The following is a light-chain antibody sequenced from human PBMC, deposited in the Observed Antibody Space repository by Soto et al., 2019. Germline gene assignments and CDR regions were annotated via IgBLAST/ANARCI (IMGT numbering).Light chain of an antibody. Sequence: QSVLTQPASVSGSPGQSITISCTGTSSDVGSYNLVSWYKQRPGKAPKLMIYEVSERPSGVSNRFSGSRSGNTASLTIPGLQAEDEADYYCCSYAGSSTFVFGTGTKVTVL. CDR3: CSYAGSSTFV. J-gene: IGLJ1*01. CDR2: EVS. V-gene: IGLV2-23*02. CDR1: SSDVGSYNL.